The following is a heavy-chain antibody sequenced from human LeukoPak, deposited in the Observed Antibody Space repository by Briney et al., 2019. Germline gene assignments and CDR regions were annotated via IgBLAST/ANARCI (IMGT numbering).Heavy chain of an antibody. CDR3: AKDPRVATIEIFDY. V-gene: IGHV3-23*01. J-gene: IGHJ4*02. CDR1: GFTFSSYA. Sequence: GGSLRLSCAASGFTFSSYAMSWVRQAPGKGLEWVSSMSGGGGVIYYADSVKGRFTISRDNSKNTLYLQMNSLRAEDTAVYYCAKDPRVATIEIFDYWGQGTLVTVSS. D-gene: IGHD5-12*01. CDR2: MSGGGGVI.